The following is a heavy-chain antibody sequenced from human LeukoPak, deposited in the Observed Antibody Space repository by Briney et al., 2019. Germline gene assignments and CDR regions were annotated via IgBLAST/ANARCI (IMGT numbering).Heavy chain of an antibody. CDR2: ISGSGGRT. J-gene: IGHJ4*02. Sequence: GGSLRLSCAASGFTFSSYAMSWVRQAPGKGLEWVSAISGSGGRTYYADSVKGRFTISRDNSKNTLYLQMNSLRAEDTAVYYCAKDSAFYDSSGYDYWGQGTLVTVSS. V-gene: IGHV3-23*01. D-gene: IGHD3-22*01. CDR3: AKDSAFYDSSGYDY. CDR1: GFTFSSYA.